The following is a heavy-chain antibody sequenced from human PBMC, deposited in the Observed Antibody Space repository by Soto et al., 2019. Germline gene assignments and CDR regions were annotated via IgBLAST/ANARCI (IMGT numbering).Heavy chain of an antibody. D-gene: IGHD3-9*01. CDR3: AKVGILTGYYFSGPFDP. V-gene: IGHV3-23*01. J-gene: IGHJ5*02. CDR1: GFTFSSYA. Sequence: GGSLRLSCAASGFTFSSYAMSWVRQAPGKGLEWVSAISGSGGSTYYADSVKGRFTISRDNSKNTLYLQMNSLKAEDTAVYYCAKVGILTGYYFSGPFDPWGQGTLVTVSS. CDR2: ISGSGGST.